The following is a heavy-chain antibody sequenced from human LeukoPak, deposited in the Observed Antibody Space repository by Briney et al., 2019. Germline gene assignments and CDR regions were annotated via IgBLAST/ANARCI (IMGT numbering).Heavy chain of an antibody. CDR3: ARGHSSDQVDLTKDIVVVPAASGPPQPGLLD. CDR2: INPNSGGT. Sequence: GASVKVSCKASGYTFTGYYMHWVRQAPGQGLEWMGWINPNSGGTNYAQKFQGRVTMTRDTSISTAYMELSRLRSDDTAVYYCARGHSSDQVDLTKDIVVVPAASGPPQPGLLDWGQGTLVTVSS. D-gene: IGHD2-2*01. V-gene: IGHV1-2*02. J-gene: IGHJ4*02. CDR1: GYTFTGYY.